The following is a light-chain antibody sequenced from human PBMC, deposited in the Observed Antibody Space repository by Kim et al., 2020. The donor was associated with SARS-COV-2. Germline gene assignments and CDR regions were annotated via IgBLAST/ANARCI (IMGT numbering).Light chain of an antibody. CDR1: QSVSSN. CDR2: GAS. V-gene: IGKV3-15*01. Sequence: EIGMTQSSATMSVAPGERATLSCRASQSVSSNLAWYQQKPGQAPRLHISGASTRATGIPARFSGSESGTEFTLTISSLQSEDFGVYYCEQYNNWPPELTFGGGTKLEI. CDR3: EQYNNWPPELT. J-gene: IGKJ4*01.